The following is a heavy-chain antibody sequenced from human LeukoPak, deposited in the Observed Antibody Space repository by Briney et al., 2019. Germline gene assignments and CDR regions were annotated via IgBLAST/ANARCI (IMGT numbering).Heavy chain of an antibody. Sequence: GGSLRLSCAASGFTFSSYGMHWVRQAPGKGLEWVAFIRYDGSNKYYADSVKGRFTISRDNSKNTLYLQMNSLRAEDTAVYYCAKSWGQWQYYFDYWGQGTLVTVSS. CDR1: GFTFSSYG. D-gene: IGHD6-19*01. J-gene: IGHJ4*02. V-gene: IGHV3-30*02. CDR3: AKSWGQWQYYFDY. CDR2: IRYDGSNK.